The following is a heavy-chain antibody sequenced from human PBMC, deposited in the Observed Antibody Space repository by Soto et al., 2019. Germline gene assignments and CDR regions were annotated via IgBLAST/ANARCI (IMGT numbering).Heavy chain of an antibody. Sequence: QVQLVQSGAEVKKPGSSVKVSCKASGGTFSSYAISWVRQAPGQGLEWMGGIIPIFGTANYAQKFQGRVTITVDESTSTAYMELSSLRSEDTAVYYCARDNYYYDSSGYWGDAFDIWGQGTMVTVSS. CDR2: IIPIFGTA. V-gene: IGHV1-69*01. D-gene: IGHD3-22*01. CDR1: GGTFSSYA. J-gene: IGHJ3*02. CDR3: ARDNYYYDSSGYWGDAFDI.